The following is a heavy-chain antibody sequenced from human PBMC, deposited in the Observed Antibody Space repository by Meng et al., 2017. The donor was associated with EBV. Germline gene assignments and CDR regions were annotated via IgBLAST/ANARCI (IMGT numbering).Heavy chain of an antibody. D-gene: IGHD1-14*01. Sequence: QEHLVGSGGGVVQPGRSLRLSCAASEFTFSNYGFDWVRQAPGKGPEWVAINPSDGSNNKYYADSVKGRFTISRDNSKNTLYLQMNSLRTEDTAVYYCAKDLSGRFDPWGQGTLVTASS. V-gene: IGHV3-30*18. CDR2: NPSDGSNNK. J-gene: IGHJ5*02. CDR3: AKDLSGRFDP. CDR1: EFTFSNYG.